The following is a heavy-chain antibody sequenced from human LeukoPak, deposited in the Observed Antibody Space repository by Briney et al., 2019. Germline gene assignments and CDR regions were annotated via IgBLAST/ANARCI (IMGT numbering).Heavy chain of an antibody. CDR2: ITQGGSEI. V-gene: IGHV3-7*01. CDR1: GFILSDFG. CDR3: ASPRGPASSGHSVGLSYFAD. Sequence: GGSLRLSCSVWGFILSDFGMTWMREAPGRGVEGVATITQGGSEIYCVDSVKGRFTISRDNAKNSLYLQMTSPRADDTAVYYCASPRGPASSGHSVGLSYFADWGQATLLTVYS. J-gene: IGHJ4*02. D-gene: IGHD3-3*01.